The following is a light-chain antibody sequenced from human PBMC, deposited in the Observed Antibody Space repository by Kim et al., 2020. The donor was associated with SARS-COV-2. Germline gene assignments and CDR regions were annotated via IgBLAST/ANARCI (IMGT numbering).Light chain of an antibody. CDR2: GKN. Sequence: LVQTVRITCQGDSLRSYYASWYQQKPGHAPVLVIYGKNNRPSGIPDRFSGSSSGNTASLTITGAQAEDEADYYCNSRDSSGNHPVVFGGGTQLTVL. V-gene: IGLV3-19*01. J-gene: IGLJ2*01. CDR1: SLRSYY. CDR3: NSRDSSGNHPVV.